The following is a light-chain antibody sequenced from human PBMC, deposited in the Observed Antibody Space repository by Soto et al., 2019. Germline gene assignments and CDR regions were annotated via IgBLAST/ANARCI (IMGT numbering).Light chain of an antibody. CDR2: GTS. Sequence: EIVMTQSPATLSVSPGEGATLSCRASQTVSGNLAWYQQKPGQAPRLLIYGTSTRATGIPARFSGSGSGTEFTLTISSLQSEDFAVYYCHQYNNWQLSFGGGTKVEIK. CDR3: HQYNNWQLS. CDR1: QTVSGN. J-gene: IGKJ4*01. V-gene: IGKV3-15*01.